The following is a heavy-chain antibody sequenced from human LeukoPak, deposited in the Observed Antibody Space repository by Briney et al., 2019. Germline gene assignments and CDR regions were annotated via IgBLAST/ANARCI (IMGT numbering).Heavy chain of an antibody. D-gene: IGHD6-13*01. J-gene: IGHJ4*02. V-gene: IGHV3-23*01. CDR1: GFTFSDYY. CDR2: ISASGGNT. Sequence: TGGSLRLSCAASGFTFSDYYMSWIRQAPGKGLEWVSGISASGGNTYYADSVKGRFTIYRDNSKNTLYLQMNSLRVEDTAEYYCAKDTYSSSSVTLDYWGQGTLVTVSS. CDR3: AKDTYSSSSVTLDY.